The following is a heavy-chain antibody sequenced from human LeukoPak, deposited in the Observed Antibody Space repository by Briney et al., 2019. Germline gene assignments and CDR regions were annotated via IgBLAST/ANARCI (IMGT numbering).Heavy chain of an antibody. CDR1: GFSISDYW. CDR3: ARDRPFSGSYLGFDP. Sequence: GGSLRLSCAASGFSISDYWMHWVRQAPGKGLVWVSRINSDGSDTTYADSVKGRFTISRDNAKNMLYLQMSSLTAEDTAVYYSARDRPFSGSYLGFDPWGQGTLVTVSS. J-gene: IGHJ5*02. CDR2: INSDGSDT. D-gene: IGHD1-26*01. V-gene: IGHV3-74*01.